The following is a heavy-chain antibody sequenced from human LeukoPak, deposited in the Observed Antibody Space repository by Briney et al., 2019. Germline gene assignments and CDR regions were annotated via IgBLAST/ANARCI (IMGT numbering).Heavy chain of an antibody. CDR1: GFTFSSYA. CDR2: ISYDGSNK. Sequence: GGPLRLSCAASGFTFSSYAMHWVRQAPGKGLEWVAVISYDGSNKYYADTVKGRFTISRDNSKNTLYPQMNSLRAVDTAVYYCARDTYGDYDYWGQGTLVTVSS. V-gene: IGHV3-30*04. J-gene: IGHJ4*02. D-gene: IGHD4-17*01. CDR3: ARDTYGDYDY.